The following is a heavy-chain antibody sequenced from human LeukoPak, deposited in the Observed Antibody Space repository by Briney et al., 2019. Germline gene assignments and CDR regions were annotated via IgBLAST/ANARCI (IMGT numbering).Heavy chain of an antibody. V-gene: IGHV4-4*01. J-gene: IGHJ4*02. CDR2: IHHSGST. CDR1: GGSISSNNW. D-gene: IGHD6-19*01. CDR3: AERGSGWYFHN. Sequence: PSETLSLTCAVSGGSISSNNWWNWVRQPPGKGLEWIGEIHHSGSTHYNPSLKSRLTISVDKSKTKFSLKLTSVTAADTAVYCCAERGSGWYFHNWGQGTLVTVSS.